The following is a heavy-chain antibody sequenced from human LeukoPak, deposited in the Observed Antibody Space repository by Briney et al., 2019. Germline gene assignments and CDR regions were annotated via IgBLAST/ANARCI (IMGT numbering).Heavy chain of an antibody. CDR3: ARVGYSSSWYGNNFDY. CDR1: GGTFSSYA. Sequence: ASVKVSCKASGGTFSSYAISWVRQAPGQGLEWMGGIIPIFGTANYAQKFQGRVTITADESTSTAYMELSSLRSEDTAVYYCARVGYSSSWYGNNFDYWGQGTLVTVSS. V-gene: IGHV1-69*01. J-gene: IGHJ4*02. CDR2: IIPIFGTA. D-gene: IGHD6-13*01.